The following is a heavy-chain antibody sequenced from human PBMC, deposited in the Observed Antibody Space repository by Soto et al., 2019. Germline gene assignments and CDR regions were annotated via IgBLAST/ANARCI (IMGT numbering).Heavy chain of an antibody. D-gene: IGHD3-22*01. CDR3: AGGEDDSSGYYWDY. V-gene: IGHV4-39*01. CDR1: GGSISSSSYY. Sequence: SETLSLTCTVSGGSISSSSYYWGWIRQPPGKGLEWIGSIYYSGSTYYNPSLKSRVTISVDTSKNQFSLKLSSVTAADTAVYYCAGGEDDSSGYYWDYWGQGTLVTVSS. J-gene: IGHJ4*02. CDR2: IYYSGST.